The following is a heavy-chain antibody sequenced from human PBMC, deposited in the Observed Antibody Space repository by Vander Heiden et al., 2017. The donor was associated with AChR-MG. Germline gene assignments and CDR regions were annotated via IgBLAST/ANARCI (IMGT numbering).Heavy chain of an antibody. CDR1: GDSISNY. Sequence: QLQLQESGPGLVKVADTLSLTCLVSGDSISNYSAWIRQSPGKGLEWIGNINDSGTTYYKPSLKNRLTTSVDTSKKEFSLKLKSVTAADTAVYYCASISVAADWFFDVWGPGILVTVSS. CDR3: ASISVAADWFFDV. D-gene: IGHD6-25*01. CDR2: INDSGTT. J-gene: IGHJ2*01. V-gene: IGHV4-39*01.